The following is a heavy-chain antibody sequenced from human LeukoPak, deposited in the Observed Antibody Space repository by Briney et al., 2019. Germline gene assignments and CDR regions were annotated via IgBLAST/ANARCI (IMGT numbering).Heavy chain of an antibody. V-gene: IGHV3-15*01. CDR3: TTRWYDCSGYYYFDY. CDR1: GFTFSNAW. D-gene: IGHD3-22*01. Sequence: GGSLRLSCAASGFTFSNAWMSWVRQAPGKGLEWVGRIKSKTDGGTTDYAAPVKGRFTISRDDSKNTLYLQMNSLKTEDTAVYYCTTRWYDCSGYYYFDYWGQGTLVTVSS. J-gene: IGHJ4*02. CDR2: IKSKTDGGTT.